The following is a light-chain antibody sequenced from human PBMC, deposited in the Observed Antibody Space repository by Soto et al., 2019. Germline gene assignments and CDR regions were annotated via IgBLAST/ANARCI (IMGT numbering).Light chain of an antibody. CDR3: QQHNKLPPA. J-gene: IGKJ1*01. CDR1: QSLRSN. CDR2: SAS. Sequence: EIVMTQAPVTLSVSPVETVILSCRASQSLRSNLAWYQQKPGQTPRLLIYSASIRAAATPARFSGSGAGTNFSLTISSLQSEDFAVYYCQQHNKLPPAFGQGTKVDIK. V-gene: IGKV3-15*01.